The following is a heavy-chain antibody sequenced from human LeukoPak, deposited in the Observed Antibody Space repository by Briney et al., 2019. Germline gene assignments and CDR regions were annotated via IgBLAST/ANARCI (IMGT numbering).Heavy chain of an antibody. CDR2: IYYSGST. CDR1: GGSISSSSYY. CDR3: ARFSATVTL. V-gene: IGHV4-39*01. Sequence: SETLSLTCTVSGGSISSSSYYWGWIRQPPGKGLEWIGSIYYSGSTYYNPSLKSRVTLSVDTSKNQFSLKLSSVTAADTAVYYCARFSATVTLWGQGTLVTVSS. D-gene: IGHD4-17*01. J-gene: IGHJ4*02.